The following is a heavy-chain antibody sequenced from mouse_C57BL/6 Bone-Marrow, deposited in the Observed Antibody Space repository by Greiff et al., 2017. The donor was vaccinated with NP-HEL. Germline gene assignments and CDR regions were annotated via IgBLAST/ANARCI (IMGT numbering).Heavy chain of an antibody. D-gene: IGHD2-3*01. CDR2: INPNNGGT. J-gene: IGHJ1*03. CDR1: GYTFTDYN. CDR3: ARWRACYYCLLYFGV. Sequence: EVQLQQSGPELVKPGASVKIPCKASGYTFTDYNMDWVKQSHGKSLEWIGDINPNNGGTIYNQKFKGKATLTVDKSSSTAYMELRSLTSEDTAVYYCARWRACYYCLLYFGVGGTGTTVTVFS. V-gene: IGHV1-18*01.